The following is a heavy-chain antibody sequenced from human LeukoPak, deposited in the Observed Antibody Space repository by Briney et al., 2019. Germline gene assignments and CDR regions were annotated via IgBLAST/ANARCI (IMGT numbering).Heavy chain of an antibody. CDR3: ARGNYDILTYAFDI. Sequence: VASVTVSCKASGGTFSSYAISWVRQAPGQGLEWMGGIIPIFGTANYAQKFQGRVTITADESTSTAYMELSSLRSEDTAVYYCARGNYDILTYAFDIWGQGTMVTVSS. V-gene: IGHV1-69*13. CDR2: IIPIFGTA. D-gene: IGHD3-9*01. J-gene: IGHJ3*02. CDR1: GGTFSSYA.